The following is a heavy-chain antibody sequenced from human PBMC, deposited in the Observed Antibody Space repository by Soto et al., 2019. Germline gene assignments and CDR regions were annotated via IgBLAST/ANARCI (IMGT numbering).Heavy chain of an antibody. Sequence: GGSLRLSCAASGFTFNLYWMHWIHQAPGKGLVWVSRLNMDGSTTNYADSVKGRFIISRDSSKNTVYLQMYDLRAEDTAMYYCARGVRNYYGMDVWGQGTTVTVSS. CDR3: ARGVRNYYGMDV. V-gene: IGHV3-74*01. CDR2: LNMDGSTT. CDR1: GFTFNLYW. J-gene: IGHJ6*02.